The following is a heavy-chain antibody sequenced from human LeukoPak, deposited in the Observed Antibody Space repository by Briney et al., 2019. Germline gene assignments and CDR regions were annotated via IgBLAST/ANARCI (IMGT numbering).Heavy chain of an antibody. D-gene: IGHD2-2*01. CDR2: INHSGST. J-gene: IGHJ4*02. CDR3: ARLNCSSTSCSANDFDY. V-gene: IGHV4-34*01. CDR1: GGSFSAYY. Sequence: SETLSLTCAVYGGSFSAYYRSWIRQPPGKGLEWIGEINHSGSTNYNPSLKSRVTISVDTSKNQFSLKLSSVTAADTAVYYCARLNCSSTSCSANDFDYWGQGTLVTVSS.